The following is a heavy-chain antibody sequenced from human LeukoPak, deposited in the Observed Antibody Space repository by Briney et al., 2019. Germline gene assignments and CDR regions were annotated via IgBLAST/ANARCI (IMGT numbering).Heavy chain of an antibody. V-gene: IGHV1-69*04. Sequence: SVKGSCKASGGTFSSYAISWVRQAPGQGLEWMGRIIPILGIANYAQKFQGRVAMTRNTSISTAYMELSSLRSEDTAVYYCARGPVRLGELSLPYYFDYWGQGTLVTVSS. CDR3: ARGPVRLGELSLPYYFDY. J-gene: IGHJ4*02. CDR2: IIPILGIA. D-gene: IGHD3-16*02. CDR1: GGTFSSYA.